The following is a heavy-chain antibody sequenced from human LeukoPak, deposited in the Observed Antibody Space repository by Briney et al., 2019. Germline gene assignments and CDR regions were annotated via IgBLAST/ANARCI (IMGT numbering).Heavy chain of an antibody. Sequence: GGSLRLSCAASGFTFSSYWMHWVRQAPGKGLVWVSRINSDVRSTSYADSVKGRFTISRDNAKNTLYLQMNSLRAEDTAVYYCASRVQYSSGWYTKDMIIWGQGTMVTVSS. D-gene: IGHD6-19*01. CDR2: INSDVRST. V-gene: IGHV3-74*01. CDR1: GFTFSSYW. J-gene: IGHJ3*02. CDR3: ASRVQYSSGWYTKDMII.